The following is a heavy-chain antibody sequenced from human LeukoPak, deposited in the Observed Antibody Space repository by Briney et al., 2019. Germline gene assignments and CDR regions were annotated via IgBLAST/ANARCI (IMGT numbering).Heavy chain of an antibody. CDR1: GFTFSSYG. V-gene: IGHV3-30*02. CDR2: IRYDGSNK. CDR3: HLYDLYYYYYMDV. J-gene: IGHJ6*03. Sequence: GGSLRLSCAASGFTFSSYGMHWVRQAPGKGLEWVAFIRYDGSNKYYADSVKGRFTISRDNSKNTLYLQMNSLRAEDTAVYYCHLYDLYYYYYMDVWGKGTTVTISS. D-gene: IGHD5/OR15-5a*01.